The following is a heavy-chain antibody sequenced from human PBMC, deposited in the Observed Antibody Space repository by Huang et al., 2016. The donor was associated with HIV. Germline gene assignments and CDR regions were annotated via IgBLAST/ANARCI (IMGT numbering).Heavy chain of an antibody. D-gene: IGHD3-22*01. J-gene: IGHJ4*02. V-gene: IGHV3-73*01. CDR3: TRLTMIGDGDY. CDR1: GFTFSGFA. CDR2: IRSKANSYAT. Sequence: EVQLVESGGGLVQPGGSLKLSCAASGFTFSGFAMHWVRQASGKGVEWVGRIRSKANSYATAYAASVKGRFTISRDDSKNTAYLQMNSLKTEDTAVYYCTRLTMIGDGDYWGQGTLVTVSS.